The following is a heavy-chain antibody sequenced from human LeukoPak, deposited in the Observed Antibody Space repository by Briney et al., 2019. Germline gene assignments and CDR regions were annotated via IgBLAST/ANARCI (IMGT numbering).Heavy chain of an antibody. J-gene: IGHJ4*02. D-gene: IGHD1-26*01. CDR1: GFTFSSYG. CDR2: ISGSGGST. V-gene: IGHV3-23*01. Sequence: GRSLRLSCAASGFTFSSYGMHWVRQAPGKGLEWVSAISGSGGSTYYADSVKGRFTISRDNSKNTLYLQMNSLRAEDTAVYYCAKDRRSYSEMYLDYWGQGTLVTVSS. CDR3: AKDRRSYSEMYLDY.